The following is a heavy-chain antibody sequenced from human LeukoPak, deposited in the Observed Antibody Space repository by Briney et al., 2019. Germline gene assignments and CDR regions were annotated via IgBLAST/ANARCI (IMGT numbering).Heavy chain of an antibody. Sequence: ETLSLTCSVSGGSISSSGYYWDWIRQAPGKGLEWVSTIVGRGGITYYADSVKGRFTISRDNSKNTLYLQLNSLRAEDTAVYYCAKTTASLKAGYNLYYFDYWGQGTLVTVSS. D-gene: IGHD5-24*01. V-gene: IGHV3-23*01. CDR1: GGSISSSGYY. CDR2: IVGRGGIT. J-gene: IGHJ4*02. CDR3: AKTTASLKAGYNLYYFDY.